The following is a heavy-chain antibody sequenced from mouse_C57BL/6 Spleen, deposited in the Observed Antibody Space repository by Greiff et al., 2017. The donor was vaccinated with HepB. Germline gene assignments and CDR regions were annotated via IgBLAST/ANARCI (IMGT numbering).Heavy chain of an antibody. V-gene: IGHV1-81*01. CDR2: IYPRSGNT. J-gene: IGHJ2*01. Sequence: QVQLKQSGAELARPGASVKLSCKASGYTFTSYGISWVKQRTGQGLEWIGEIYPRSGNTYYNEKFKGKATLTADKSSSTAYMELRSLTSEDSAVYFCARRDYAPFDYWGQGTTLTVSS. CDR3: ARRDYAPFDY. D-gene: IGHD1-1*01. CDR1: GYTFTSYG.